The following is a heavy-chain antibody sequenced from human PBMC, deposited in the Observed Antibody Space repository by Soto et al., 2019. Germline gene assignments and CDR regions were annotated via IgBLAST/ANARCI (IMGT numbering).Heavy chain of an antibody. Sequence: QVQLLESGPGLVKPSETLSLTCTIYGGSISSYFWSWIRQPPGKGLEWIGYIHYSGTTVYRPSLKSRVTMSIDTSENQFTLILTSVTAADTAVYYCARDTGSYFLDSWGQGRLVTVSS. D-gene: IGHD1-26*01. CDR3: ARDTGSYFLDS. V-gene: IGHV4-59*01. J-gene: IGHJ4*02. CDR2: IHYSGTT. CDR1: GGSISSYF.